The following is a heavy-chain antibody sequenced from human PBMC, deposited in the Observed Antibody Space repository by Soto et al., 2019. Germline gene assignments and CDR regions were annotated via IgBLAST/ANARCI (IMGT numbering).Heavy chain of an antibody. CDR2: ISPYNGNT. CDR1: GYTIVSYG. CDR3: SRDVQKWLVAAFDI. Sequence: QVQLEQSGAEVKEPGASVKVSCKGSGYTIVSYGISCVQQAPGQGLEWMGWISPYNGNTNYAQKFQGRVTMTTDTSTSTVYMELRSLRSDDTAVYYCSRDVQKWLVAAFDIWGQGTMVTVSS. D-gene: IGHD6-19*01. V-gene: IGHV1-18*01. J-gene: IGHJ3*02.